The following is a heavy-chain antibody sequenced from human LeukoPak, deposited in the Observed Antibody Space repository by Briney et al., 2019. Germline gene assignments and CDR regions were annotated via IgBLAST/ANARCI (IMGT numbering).Heavy chain of an antibody. CDR3: ARDRGTLGYYGMDV. Sequence: PSETLSLTCTVSGGSISSYYWSWIRQPPGKGLEWIGYIYYSGSTNYNPSLKSRVTISVDTSKNQFSLKLSSVTAADTAVYYCARDRGTLGYYGMDVWGQGTTVTVSS. D-gene: IGHD1-26*01. CDR1: GGSISSYY. J-gene: IGHJ6*02. V-gene: IGHV4-59*01. CDR2: IYYSGST.